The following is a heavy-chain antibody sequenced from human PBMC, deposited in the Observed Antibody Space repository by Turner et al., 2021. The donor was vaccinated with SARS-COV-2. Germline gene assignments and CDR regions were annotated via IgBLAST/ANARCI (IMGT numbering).Heavy chain of an antibody. D-gene: IGHD2-2*01. CDR1: S. J-gene: IGHJ5*02. Sequence: SMNWVRQAPGKGLEWVSSISSSSSYIYYADSVKGRFTISRDNAKNSLYLQMNSLRAEDTAVYYCARDCSTTTCEAWGQGTLVTVSS. CDR2: ISSSSSYI. CDR3: ARDCSTTTCEA. V-gene: IGHV3-21*01.